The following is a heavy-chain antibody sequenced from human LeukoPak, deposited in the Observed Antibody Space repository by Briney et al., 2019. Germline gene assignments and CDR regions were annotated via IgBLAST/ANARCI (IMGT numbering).Heavy chain of an antibody. CDR3: AKSHSVEQRGYFDY. Sequence: GGSLRLSCAASRFTFSTYAMSWVRQAPGKGLEWISTIANDGGSTYYADSVKGRFPISRDNSRNTLYLQMNSLRADDTAVYYCAKSHSVEQRGYFDYWGQGTLVTVSS. V-gene: IGHV3-23*01. CDR2: IANDGGST. D-gene: IGHD1/OR15-1a*01. J-gene: IGHJ4*02. CDR1: RFTFSTYA.